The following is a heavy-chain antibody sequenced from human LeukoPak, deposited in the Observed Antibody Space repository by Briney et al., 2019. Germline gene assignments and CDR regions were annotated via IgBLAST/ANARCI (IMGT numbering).Heavy chain of an antibody. CDR3: ARGVSGTYYFFDY. J-gene: IGHJ4*02. CDR2: INPNSGGT. Sequence: ASVLVSCTTSGYTFTANYIHWVRQAPGQGLEWMGWINPNSGGTNYAQTFQGRVTMTSETSISTAYMDLSSLRFDDTAIYYCARGVSGTYYFFDYWGQGTLGTVSS. CDR1: GYTFTANY. D-gene: IGHD6-25*01. V-gene: IGHV1-2*02.